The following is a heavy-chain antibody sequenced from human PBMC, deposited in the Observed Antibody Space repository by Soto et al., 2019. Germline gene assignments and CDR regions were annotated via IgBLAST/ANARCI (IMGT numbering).Heavy chain of an antibody. J-gene: IGHJ4*02. Sequence: QVQLQESGPGLVKPSQTLSLTCTVSGGSISSGDYYWSWIRQHPGKGLEWIGYIYYSGSTYYNPSLKSRLTISVDTSNNHFSRKLSSVTAADTAVYYCARALDYYGSGSYFDYWGQGTLVTVSS. CDR1: GGSISSGDYY. V-gene: IGHV4-31*03. CDR2: IYYSGST. D-gene: IGHD3-10*01. CDR3: ARALDYYGSGSYFDY.